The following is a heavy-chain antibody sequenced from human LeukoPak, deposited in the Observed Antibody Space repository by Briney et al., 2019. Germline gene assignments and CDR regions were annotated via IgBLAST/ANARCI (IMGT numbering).Heavy chain of an antibody. CDR2: IDQDGSVK. Sequence: GGSLTLSCAAAGFTFSKYWRGYVGQAPGKGLEWVADIDQDGSVKFYVDSVKGRFTISRDNAKNSLYLQMNSLRAEDTAVYYCERDLSRLAPSFDNWGQGTLVTVSS. V-gene: IGHV3-7*01. CDR3: ERDLSRLAPSFDN. CDR1: GFTFSKYW. J-gene: IGHJ4*02. D-gene: IGHD2-21*01.